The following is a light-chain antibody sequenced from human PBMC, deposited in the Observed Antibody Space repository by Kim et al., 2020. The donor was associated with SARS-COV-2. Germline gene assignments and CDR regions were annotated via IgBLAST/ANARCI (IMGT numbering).Light chain of an antibody. Sequence: GQSIAISWTGTSIDVGGYNFVSWNQQRPGKAPKLMTYDVSSRPSGVSTRFSGSKSGTTASLTSSGLQAEDEADYYCSSYSSTTPVVFGGGTKVTVL. CDR1: SIDVGGYNF. CDR2: DVS. J-gene: IGLJ2*01. CDR3: SSYSSTTPVV. V-gene: IGLV2-14*03.